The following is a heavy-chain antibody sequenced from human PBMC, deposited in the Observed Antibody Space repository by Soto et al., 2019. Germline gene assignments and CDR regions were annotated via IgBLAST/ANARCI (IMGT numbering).Heavy chain of an antibody. CDR3: AKDRWFDY. CDR1: GFTFSSYG. J-gene: IGHJ4*02. Sequence: GGSLRLSCAASGFTFSSYGMHWVRQAPGKGLEWVAVIWYGGSNKYYADSVKGRFTISRDNSKNTLYLQMNSLRAEDTAVYYCAKDRWFDYWGQGTLVTVSS. CDR2: IWYGGSNK. V-gene: IGHV3-33*06.